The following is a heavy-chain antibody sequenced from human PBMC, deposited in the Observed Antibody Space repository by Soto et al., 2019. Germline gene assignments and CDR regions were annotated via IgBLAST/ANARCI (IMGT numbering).Heavy chain of an antibody. CDR2: ISTTSFTI. D-gene: IGHD2-15*01. CDR3: ARDRCYDGTCYSASDS. Sequence: EVRLMESGGGLVQPGGSLRLSCAASGFRFSTYNMDWVRQAPGKGPEWIALISTTSFTIYYADSVKGRFTISRDNDRNSLYLEMNSLRDEDTAVYYCARDRCYDGTCYSASDSWGQGTLVTVSS. V-gene: IGHV3-48*02. CDR1: GFRFSTYN. J-gene: IGHJ5*01.